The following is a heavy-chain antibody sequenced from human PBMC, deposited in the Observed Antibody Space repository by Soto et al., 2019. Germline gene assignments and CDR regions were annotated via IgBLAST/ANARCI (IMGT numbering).Heavy chain of an antibody. Sequence: QVQLVQSGAEEKKPGASVKVSCKASGYTFTSYAMHWVRQAPGQRLEWMGWINAGNGTTKYSQKFPGRVTITRDTGARTAYMELSRLRSEATAVYYCGRSIVVVTALGSWGQGTLVTV. J-gene: IGHJ4*02. CDR1: GYTFTSYA. V-gene: IGHV1-3*05. CDR2: INAGNGTT. CDR3: GRSIVVVTALGS. D-gene: IGHD2-21*02.